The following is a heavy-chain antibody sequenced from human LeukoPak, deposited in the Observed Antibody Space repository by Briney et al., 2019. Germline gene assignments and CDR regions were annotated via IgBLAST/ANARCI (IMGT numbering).Heavy chain of an antibody. CDR3: AKAYYDSSGYSYYFDY. CDR2: ISGSSAYV. J-gene: IGHJ4*02. D-gene: IGHD3-22*01. Sequence: GGSLTLSCAASGFPLSAYSMNWVRRASGKGREGVSSISGSSAYVYYADSVKGRFTVSRDNAKNSLYLQMSSLRAEYTAVYYWAKAYYDSSGYSYYFDYWGQGTPVTVSS. CDR1: GFPLSAYS. V-gene: IGHV3-21*01.